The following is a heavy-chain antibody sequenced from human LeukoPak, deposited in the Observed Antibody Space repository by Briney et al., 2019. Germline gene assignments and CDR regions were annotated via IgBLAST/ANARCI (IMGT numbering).Heavy chain of an antibody. CDR3: ARGFSDSSGYYYNY. Sequence: KPSETLSLTGTVSGGSISGYYWTWIRQPAGKGLEWIGRIYTGGSTNYNPSLKSRVTMSLDTSKNQFSLKLSSVTAADTAVYYCARGFSDSSGYYYNYWGQGTLVTVSS. CDR1: GGSISGYY. J-gene: IGHJ4*02. V-gene: IGHV4-4*07. CDR2: IYTGGST. D-gene: IGHD3-22*01.